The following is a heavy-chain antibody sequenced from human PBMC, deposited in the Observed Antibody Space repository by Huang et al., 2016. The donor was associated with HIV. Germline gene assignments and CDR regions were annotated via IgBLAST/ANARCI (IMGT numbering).Heavy chain of an antibody. CDR3: ARDTYYTDIWKRNDASFL. Sequence: QVQLVQSGGEVKQPGASVRVSCKASGYDFGSYGRSWVRQAPGQGLEWMGWIGSDSRDTRTAQKFQGRVTRTTDRSATTTYMELRSLRYDDTAVYYCARDTYYTDIWKRNDASFLWGQGTMITVYS. J-gene: IGHJ3*01. CDR1: GYDFGSYG. D-gene: IGHD3-22*01. CDR2: IGSDSRDT. V-gene: IGHV1-18*01.